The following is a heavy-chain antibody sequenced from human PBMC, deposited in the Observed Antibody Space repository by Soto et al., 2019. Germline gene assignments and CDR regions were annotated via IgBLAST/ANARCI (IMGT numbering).Heavy chain of an antibody. CDR3: ARIPNRHYDFSSRFHTGGNGMDF. D-gene: IGHD3-3*01. CDR1: GFSLSTIGMC. CDR2: IDWDDDK. V-gene: IGHV2-70*01. Sequence: SGPTLVNPTQTLTLTCTFSGFSLSTIGMCVSWIRQPPGKALEWLALIDWDDDKYYNTSLKTRLTISKDTSKNQVVLTMTNMDPLDTATYYCARIPNRHYDFSSRFHTGGNGMDFLCQGTTVNVS. J-gene: IGHJ6*02.